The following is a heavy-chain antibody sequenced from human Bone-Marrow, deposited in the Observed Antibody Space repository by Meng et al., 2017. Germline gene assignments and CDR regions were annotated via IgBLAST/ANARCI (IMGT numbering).Heavy chain of an antibody. D-gene: IGHD4-11*01. CDR3: ARGYSNYGTDFDY. CDR2: ISSSGSTI. CDR1: GFTFSDYY. J-gene: IGHJ4*02. V-gene: IGHV3-11*01. Sequence: GGSLRLSCAASGFTFSDYYMSWIRRAPGKGREGVSYISSSGSTIYYADSVKGRFTISRDNAKNTLYLRMNSLRAEDTAVYYCARGYSNYGTDFDYWGQGTLVTVSS.